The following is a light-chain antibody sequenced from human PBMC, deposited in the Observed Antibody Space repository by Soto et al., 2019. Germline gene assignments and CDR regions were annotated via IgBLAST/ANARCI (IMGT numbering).Light chain of an antibody. J-gene: IGKJ3*01. CDR3: QKYNGVPLS. V-gene: IGKV1-27*01. CDR2: AAS. CDR1: QAIGNY. Sequence: DIQVAQFPSSLSASVGDRVTITCRASQAIGNYLAWYQQKPGKVPKPLIYAASTLQSGVPSRFSGSRSGTDFTLTVSSLQPEDVATYYCQKYNGVPLSFGPGTKVEIK.